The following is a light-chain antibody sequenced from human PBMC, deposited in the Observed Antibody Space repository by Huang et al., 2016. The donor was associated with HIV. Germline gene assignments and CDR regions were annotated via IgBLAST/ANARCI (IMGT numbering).Light chain of an antibody. CDR3: QQYYSSPFT. V-gene: IGKV4-1*01. CDR1: QTILHDSDSRNY. Sequence: DIVMTQSPDSLAVSLGERATIHCKSSQTILHDSDSRNYLAWYQQKPGQPPKLLIHWASIRKTGVPDRFIGSGSGTDFTLTISSLQAEDVAVYYCQQYYSSPFTFGPGTNVDI. CDR2: WAS. J-gene: IGKJ3*01.